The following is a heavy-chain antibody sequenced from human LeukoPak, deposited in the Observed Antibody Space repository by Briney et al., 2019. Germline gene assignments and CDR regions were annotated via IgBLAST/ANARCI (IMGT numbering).Heavy chain of an antibody. CDR2: IYHSGST. J-gene: IGHJ3*02. CDR1: GYSISSGLY. V-gene: IGHV4-38-2*02. CDR3: ARDSSDWFRAIDI. D-gene: IGHD6-19*01. Sequence: SETLSLTCTVSGYSISSGLYWGWIRQPPGKGLECIGTIYHSGSTYYNPSLKSRVTISLDMSKNQFSLKLSSVTAADTAFYYCARDSSDWFRAIDIWGQGTMVSVSS.